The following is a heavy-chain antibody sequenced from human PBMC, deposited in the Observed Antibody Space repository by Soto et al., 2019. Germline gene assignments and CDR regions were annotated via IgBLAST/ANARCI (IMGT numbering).Heavy chain of an antibody. D-gene: IGHD3-22*01. CDR1: GYTFTSYD. Sequence: ASVKVSCTASGYTFTSYDINWVRQAPGQGLEWMGWISAYTGNTNYAQKLQGRVTMTTDTSTSTAYMELRSLRSDDTAVYYCAKSFFYDSSGYPTLFDYWGQGTLVTVSS. V-gene: IGHV1-18*04. J-gene: IGHJ4*02. CDR3: AKSFFYDSSGYPTLFDY. CDR2: ISAYTGNT.